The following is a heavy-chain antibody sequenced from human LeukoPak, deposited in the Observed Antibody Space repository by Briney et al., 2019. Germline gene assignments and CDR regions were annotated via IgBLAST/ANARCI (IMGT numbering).Heavy chain of an antibody. V-gene: IGHV4-34*01. Sequence: SETLSLTCAVYGVSFSDHYWNWIRQPPGKGLEWIGEINHSGTTNYNGSLKSRVTISVDTSKNRFSLKLNSMTAADTAVYYCARKASHFSYGLRAIDYWGQGNLVTVSS. J-gene: IGHJ4*02. CDR3: ARKASHFSYGLRAIDY. CDR1: GVSFSDHY. CDR2: INHSGTT. D-gene: IGHD5-18*01.